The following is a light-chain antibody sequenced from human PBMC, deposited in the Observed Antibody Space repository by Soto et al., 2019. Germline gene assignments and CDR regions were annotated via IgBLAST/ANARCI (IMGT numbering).Light chain of an antibody. CDR3: QVWESGSENYV. V-gene: IGLV3-21*02. CDR1: NIGSEP. CDR2: DNS. J-gene: IGLJ1*01. Sequence: YELTQPPSVSVAPGQTATITCGGNNIGSEPVHWYQQKPGQAPVLVVFDNSDRPSGIPERLSGSKSGNTATLTISRVEAGDEADYYCQVWESGSENYVFGAGTKVT.